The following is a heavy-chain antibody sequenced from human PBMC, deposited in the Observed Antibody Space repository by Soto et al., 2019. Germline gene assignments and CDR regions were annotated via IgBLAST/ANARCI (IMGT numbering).Heavy chain of an antibody. D-gene: IGHD6-13*01. Sequence: GGLRLSCAASGFTFSSYAMSWVRQAPGKGLEWVSAISGSGGSTYYADSVKGRFTISRDNSKNTLYLQMNSLRAEDTAVYYCAKDKGTGGIAAAYYGMDVWGQGTTVTVSS. J-gene: IGHJ6*02. CDR1: GFTFSSYA. CDR3: AKDKGTGGIAAAYYGMDV. V-gene: IGHV3-23*01. CDR2: ISGSGGST.